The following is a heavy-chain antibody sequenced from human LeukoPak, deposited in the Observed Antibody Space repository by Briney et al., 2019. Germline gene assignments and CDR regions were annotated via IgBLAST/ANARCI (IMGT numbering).Heavy chain of an antibody. CDR2: INSYNGNT. Sequence: AAVQFSFKASGYDFTSYGISWVRRAPGQGGEGRGWINSYNGNTNYSQKLQGRVTMTTDTSTSTAYMELRSLRSDDTAVYYCARVRRDGYNYGDYWGQGTLVTVSS. V-gene: IGHV1-18*01. CDR3: ARVRRDGYNYGDY. D-gene: IGHD5-12*01. CDR1: GYDFTSYG. J-gene: IGHJ4*02.